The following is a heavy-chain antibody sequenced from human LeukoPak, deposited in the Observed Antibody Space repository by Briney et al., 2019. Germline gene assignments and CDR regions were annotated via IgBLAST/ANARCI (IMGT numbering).Heavy chain of an antibody. CDR1: GFTFSSYS. D-gene: IGHD2-15*01. CDR2: ISSSSSYI. V-gene: IGHV3-21*01. CDR3: YSIGSPRRFDY. Sequence: GGSLRLSCAASGFTFSSYSMNWVRQAPGKGLEWVSSISSSSSYIYYADSVKGRFTISRDNAKNSLYLQVNSLRAEDTAVYYCYSIGSPRRFDYWGQGTLVTVST. J-gene: IGHJ4*02.